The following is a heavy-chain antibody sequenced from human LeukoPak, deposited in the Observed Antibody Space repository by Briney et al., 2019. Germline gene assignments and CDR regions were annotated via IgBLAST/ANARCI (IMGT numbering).Heavy chain of an antibody. CDR2: IKYDGRET. D-gene: IGHD2-2*01. CDR1: GFTFSNYW. V-gene: IGHV3-7*03. J-gene: IGHJ4*02. Sequence: GGSLRLSCAATGFTFSNYWMSWFRQAPGKGLEWVANIKYDGRETQYVESVKGRFTISRDNAKNSLFLQMNSLRAEDTAVYYCAKDQYQPVDYWGQGTLVTVSS. CDR3: AKDQYQPVDY.